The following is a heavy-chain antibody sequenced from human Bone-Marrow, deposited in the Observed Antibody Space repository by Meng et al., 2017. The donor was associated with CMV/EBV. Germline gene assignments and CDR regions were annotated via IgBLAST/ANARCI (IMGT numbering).Heavy chain of an antibody. CDR1: GFTFDDYG. V-gene: IGHV3-20*01. D-gene: IGHD3-10*01. CDR3: ARVRSPAYGYYYYGMDV. Sequence: GKSLKISCAASGFTFDDYGMSWVRQAPGKGLEWVSGINWNGGSTGYADSVKGRFTISRDNAKNSLYLQINSLRAEDTALYHCARVRSPAYGYYYYGMDVWGQGTTVTVSS. J-gene: IGHJ6*02. CDR2: INWNGGST.